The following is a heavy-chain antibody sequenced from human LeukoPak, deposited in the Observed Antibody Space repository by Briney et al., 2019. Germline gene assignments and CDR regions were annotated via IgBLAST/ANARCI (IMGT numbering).Heavy chain of an antibody. Sequence: SAGSLRLSCAASGFTFSSYGMHWVRQAPGKGLEWVAVIWYDGSNKYYADSVKGRFTISRDNSKNTLYLQMNSLRAEDTAVYYCARPHDSSGYYRYWFDYWGQGTLVTVSS. D-gene: IGHD3-22*01. CDR3: ARPHDSSGYYRYWFDY. CDR1: GFTFSSYG. V-gene: IGHV3-33*01. J-gene: IGHJ4*02. CDR2: IWYDGSNK.